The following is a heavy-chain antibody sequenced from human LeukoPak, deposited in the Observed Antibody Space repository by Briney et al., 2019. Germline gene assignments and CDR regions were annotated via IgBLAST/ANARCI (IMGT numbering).Heavy chain of an antibody. J-gene: IGHJ4*02. V-gene: IGHV3-23*01. D-gene: IGHD2-15*01. CDR1: GFTFSIFA. CDR2: FSADSI. Sequence: GGPLRHFCAASGFTFSIFAMTWLRQAPGKALEGFSTFSADSIHDADSVKRRFAISRDDYMSTLFLQMNSLRAEDTAIYCCAKDYARGGCSLAHCNPIDSGGQGTLVTVSA. CDR3: AKDYARGGCSLAHCNPIDS.